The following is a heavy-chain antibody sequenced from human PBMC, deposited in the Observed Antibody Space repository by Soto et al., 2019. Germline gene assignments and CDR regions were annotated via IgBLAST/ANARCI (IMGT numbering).Heavy chain of an antibody. Sequence: GGSLRLSCAASGFTFSNYGMHWVRRAPGKGLEWVAVIWYDGNSKYYADSVKGRFTISRDNSNNTLYVQMTSLRAEDTAVYYCARGLHSLFDYWGQGTLVTVSS. CDR2: IWYDGNSK. V-gene: IGHV3-33*01. J-gene: IGHJ4*02. CDR1: GFTFSNYG. D-gene: IGHD2-21*01. CDR3: ARGLHSLFDY.